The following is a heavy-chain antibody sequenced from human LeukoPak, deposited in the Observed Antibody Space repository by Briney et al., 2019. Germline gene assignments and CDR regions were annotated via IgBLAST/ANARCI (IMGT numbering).Heavy chain of an antibody. CDR3: ARGVLGDFWSGYPYYYGMDV. D-gene: IGHD3-3*01. CDR1: GGSFSGYY. J-gene: IGHJ6*02. CDR2: INHSGST. Sequence: SETLSLTCAVYGGSFSGYYWSWTRQPPGKGLEWIGEINHSGSTNYNPSLKSRVTISVDTSKNQFSLKLSSVTAADTAVYYCARGVLGDFWSGYPYYYGMDVWGQGTTVTVSS. V-gene: IGHV4-34*01.